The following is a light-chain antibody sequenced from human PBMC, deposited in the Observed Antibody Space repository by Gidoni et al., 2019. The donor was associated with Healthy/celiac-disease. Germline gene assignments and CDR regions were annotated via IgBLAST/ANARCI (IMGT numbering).Light chain of an antibody. J-gene: IGKJ1*01. CDR3: QQSYSTPPWT. V-gene: IGKV1-39*01. CDR1: QSISSY. Sequence: DIQMTQSPSSLSASVGDRVTITCRASQSISSYLNWYQQKPGKALKLLIYAASSLQSGVPSRFSGSGSGTEFTLTISSLQPEDFATYYCQQSYSTPPWTFGQGTKVEIK. CDR2: AAS.